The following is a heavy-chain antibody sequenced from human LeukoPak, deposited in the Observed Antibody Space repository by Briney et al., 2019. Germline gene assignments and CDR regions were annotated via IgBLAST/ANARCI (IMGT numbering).Heavy chain of an antibody. CDR3: AKREAGSFEY. V-gene: IGHV3-23*01. CDR1: GFTFSSSV. CDR2: FSGSTGNT. J-gene: IGHJ4*02. Sequence: GGSLRLSCVASGFTFSSSVMSWVRQAPGKGLEWVSTFSGSTGNTYYADSVKGRFTISRDNSKNTLYLQMNSLRAEDTAVYYCAKREAGSFEYWGQGTLVTVSS. D-gene: IGHD5-24*01.